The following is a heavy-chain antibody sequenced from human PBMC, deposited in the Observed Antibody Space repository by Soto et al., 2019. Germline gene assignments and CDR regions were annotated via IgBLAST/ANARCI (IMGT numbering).Heavy chain of an antibody. CDR3: AKPLQQWLLQGSGVDV. CDR2: ISGDTATT. CDR1: GFSFSEYS. D-gene: IGHD6-19*01. V-gene: IGHV3-23*01. J-gene: IGHJ6*02. Sequence: GGCLRLSCAASGFSFSEYSMTWVRQAPWKGLQWVSAISGDTATTHYADSVKGRFTISRDNSRDTLYLQMNSLRVEDTAIYYCAKPLQQWLLQGSGVDVWGQGTTVTVSS.